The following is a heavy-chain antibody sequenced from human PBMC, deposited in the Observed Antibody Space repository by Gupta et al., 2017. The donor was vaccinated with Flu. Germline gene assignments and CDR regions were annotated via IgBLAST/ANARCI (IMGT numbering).Heavy chain of an antibody. CDR3: ARDVYSYGSGGNFDY. CDR2: IWYDGSNK. Sequence: QVQLVESGGGVVQPGRSLRLSCAASGFPFSSYGMHWVRQAPGKGLEWVAVIWYDGSNKYYADSVKGRFTISRDNSKNTLYLQMNSLRAEDTAVYYCARDVYSYGSGGNFDYWGQGTLVTVSS. J-gene: IGHJ4*02. CDR1: GFPFSSYG. V-gene: IGHV3-33*01. D-gene: IGHD5-18*01.